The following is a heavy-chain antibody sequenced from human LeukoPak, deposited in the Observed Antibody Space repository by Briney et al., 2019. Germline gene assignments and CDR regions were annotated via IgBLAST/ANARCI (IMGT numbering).Heavy chain of an antibody. J-gene: IGHJ5*02. D-gene: IGHD3-3*01. Sequence: GRSLGLSCTASGFTFGDYAMSWVRQAPGKGLEWVGFIRSKAYGGTTEYAASVKGRFTISRDDSKSIAYLQMNSLKTEDTAVYYCTRDPRITIFGVVPDPWGQGTLVTVSS. CDR3: TRDPRITIFGVVPDP. CDR2: IRSKAYGGTT. V-gene: IGHV3-49*04. CDR1: GFTFGDYA.